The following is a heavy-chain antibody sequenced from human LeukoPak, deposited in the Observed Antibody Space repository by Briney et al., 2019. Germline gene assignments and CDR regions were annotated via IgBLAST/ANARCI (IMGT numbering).Heavy chain of an antibody. D-gene: IGHD3-22*01. CDR3: ARSFYDSTGYPDFDS. CDR2: ISSGSSYI. CDR1: GYTFSSYS. Sequence: PGGSLRLSCAASGYTFSSYSMNWVRQAPGKGPEWVSFISSGSSYIYYGGSVKGRFTIPRDNAKKSLYLKMKDLRAEDRAVYFCARSFYDSTGYPDFDSWGQGTLVTVSS. V-gene: IGHV3-21*01. J-gene: IGHJ5*01.